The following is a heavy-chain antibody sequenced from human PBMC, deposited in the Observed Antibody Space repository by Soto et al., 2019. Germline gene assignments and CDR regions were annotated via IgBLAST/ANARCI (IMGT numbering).Heavy chain of an antibody. D-gene: IGHD2-8*01. V-gene: IGHV4-34*01. CDR3: AGGVMKYCTNGVCGAYYYYYMDV. CDR2: INHSGST. CDR1: GGSFSGYY. Sequence: SETLSLTCAVYGGSFSGYYWSWIRQPPGKGLEWIGEINHSGSTNYNPSLKSRVTTSVDTSKNQFSLKLSSVTAADTAVYYCAGGVMKYCTNGVCGAYYYYYMDVWGKGTTVTVSS. J-gene: IGHJ6*03.